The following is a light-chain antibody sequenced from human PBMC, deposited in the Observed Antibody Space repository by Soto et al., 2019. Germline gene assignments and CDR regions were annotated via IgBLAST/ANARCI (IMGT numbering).Light chain of an antibody. CDR3: QQRSNWPRT. V-gene: IGKV1-9*01. Sequence: GDRVTITCRASQDISSYLGWYQQKPGKAPKLLIYAASTLQSGVPSRFSGSGSGTDFTLTINSLQPEDFAVYYCQQRSNWPRTFGPGTKVDI. CDR1: QDISSY. CDR2: AAS. J-gene: IGKJ3*01.